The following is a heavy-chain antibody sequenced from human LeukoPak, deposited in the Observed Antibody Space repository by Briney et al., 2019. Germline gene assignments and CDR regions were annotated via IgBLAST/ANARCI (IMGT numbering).Heavy chain of an antibody. D-gene: IGHD3-22*01. CDR3: ARLDETYYYDSSGYLGSDY. V-gene: IGHV3-21*01. Sequence: GGSLRLSCAASGFTFDDYAMHWVRHAPGKGLEWVSSISSSSSYIYYADSVKGRFTTSRDNAKNSLYLQMNSLRAEDTAVYYCARLDETYYYDSSGYLGSDYWGQGTLVTVSS. CDR2: ISSSSSYI. J-gene: IGHJ4*02. CDR1: GFTFDDYA.